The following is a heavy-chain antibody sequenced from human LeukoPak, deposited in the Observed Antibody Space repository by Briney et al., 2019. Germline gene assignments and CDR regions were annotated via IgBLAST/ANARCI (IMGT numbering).Heavy chain of an antibody. CDR2: IYSGGST. CDR3: ASTVVTPYGAFDI. Sequence: GGSLRLSCAASGFTVSSNYMSWVRQAPGKGLEWVSVIYSGGSTYYADSVKGRFTISRDNSKNTLYLQMNSLRAEDTAAYYCASTVVTPYGAFDIWGQGTMVTVSS. J-gene: IGHJ3*02. D-gene: IGHD4-23*01. V-gene: IGHV3-53*01. CDR1: GFTVSSNY.